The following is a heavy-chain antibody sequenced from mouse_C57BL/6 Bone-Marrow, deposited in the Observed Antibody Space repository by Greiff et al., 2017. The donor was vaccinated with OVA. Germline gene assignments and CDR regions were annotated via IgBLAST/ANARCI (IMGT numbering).Heavy chain of an antibody. J-gene: IGHJ2*01. CDR2: IYWDDDK. V-gene: IGHV8-12*01. D-gene: IGHD2-5*01. CDR3: ARRYSNSYVGD. Sequence: QVQLKESGPGILQSSQTLSLTCSFSGFSLSTSGMGVSWIRPPSGKGLEWLAHIYWDDDKRYNPSLKSRLTIAKDTSINHVFLKITRVDTAATATCDCARRYSNSYVGDWGQGTTLTVSS. CDR1: GFSLSTSGMG.